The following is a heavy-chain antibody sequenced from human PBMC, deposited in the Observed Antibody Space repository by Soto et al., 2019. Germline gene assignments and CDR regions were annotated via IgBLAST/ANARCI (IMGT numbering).Heavy chain of an antibody. Sequence: PGGSLRLSCAASGFTFSSYGMHWVRQAPGKGLEWVAVIWYDGSNKYYADSVKGRFTISRDNSKNTLYLQMNSLRAEDTAVYYCARGLQYYYDSSEKIDPWGQGTLVTVSS. CDR3: ARGLQYYYDSSEKIDP. CDR1: GFTFSSYG. CDR2: IWYDGSNK. J-gene: IGHJ5*02. V-gene: IGHV3-33*01. D-gene: IGHD3-22*01.